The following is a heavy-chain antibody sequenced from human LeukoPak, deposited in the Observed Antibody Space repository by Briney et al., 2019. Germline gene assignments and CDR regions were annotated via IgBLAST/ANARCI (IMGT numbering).Heavy chain of an antibody. D-gene: IGHD5-24*01. V-gene: IGHV3-20*04. J-gene: IGHJ4*02. Sequence: GGSLRLSCAASGFTFDDYGMSWVRQALGKGLEWVSGINWNGGSTGYADSVKGRFTISRDNAKNSLYLQMNSLRAEDTALYYCARESDRDGYNHQHKNFDYWGQGTLVTVSS. CDR1: GFTFDDYG. CDR3: ARESDRDGYNHQHKNFDY. CDR2: INWNGGST.